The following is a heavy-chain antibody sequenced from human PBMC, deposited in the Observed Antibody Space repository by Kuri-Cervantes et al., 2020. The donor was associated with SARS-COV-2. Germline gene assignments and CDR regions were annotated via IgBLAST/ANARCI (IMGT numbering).Heavy chain of an antibody. CDR1: ETTFPNYD. CDR2: VKTNSGNT. V-gene: IGHV1-8*01. D-gene: IGHD1-26*01. J-gene: IGHJ4*02. CDR3: ARGWVVGAPFDY. Sequence: ASVKVSCKAPETTFPNYDINWVRQATGQGLEWMGMVKTNSGNTLYAQKLQGRVTMTTDTSTSTAYMELRSLRSDDTAVYYCARGWVVGAPFDYWGQGTLVTVSS.